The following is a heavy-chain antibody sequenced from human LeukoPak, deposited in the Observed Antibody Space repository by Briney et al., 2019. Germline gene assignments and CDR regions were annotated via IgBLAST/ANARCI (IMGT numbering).Heavy chain of an antibody. J-gene: IGHJ5*02. CDR3: ARGFPKENWFDP. V-gene: IGHV4-59*01. CDR1: GGSISSYY. CDR2: IYYGGST. Sequence: SETLSLTCTVSGGSISSYYWSWIRQSPGKGLEWIGCIYYGGSTNYNPSLKSRVTISVDTSKNQFSLKLSSVIAADTAVYYCARGFPKENWFDPWGQGTLVTVSS. D-gene: IGHD2-21*01.